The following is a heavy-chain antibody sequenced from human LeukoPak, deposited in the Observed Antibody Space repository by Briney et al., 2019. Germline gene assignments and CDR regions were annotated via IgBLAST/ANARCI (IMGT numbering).Heavy chain of an antibody. CDR1: GFSFSTST. D-gene: IGHD3-10*01. Sequence: GGSLRLPCAASGFSFSTSTMNWVRQAPGRGLEWVSSMSSSGSSIYYADSVKGRFTISRDNAKTSLYLQINSLRAEDTAVYYCARDSYWLGGTIGAFDIWGQGTMVTVSS. J-gene: IGHJ3*02. V-gene: IGHV3-21*01. CDR2: MSSSGSSI. CDR3: ARDSYWLGGTIGAFDI.